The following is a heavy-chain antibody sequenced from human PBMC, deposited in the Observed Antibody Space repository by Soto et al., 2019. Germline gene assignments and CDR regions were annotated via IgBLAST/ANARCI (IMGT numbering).Heavy chain of an antibody. CDR1: WDSVSINISA. J-gene: IGHJ6*02. V-gene: IGHV6-1*01. CDR2: TYYRSKWYY. Sequence: PSQTLSLTCAIAWDSVSINISAFNLIRQSGSRGLEWLGRTYYRSKWYYGYAVPLKSRITIKPDTSKNQFSLQLNSVTPEDTAVYYCERIHSSSSSAMDVWGQGTPVTVSS. D-gene: IGHD6-6*01. CDR3: ERIHSSSSSAMDV.